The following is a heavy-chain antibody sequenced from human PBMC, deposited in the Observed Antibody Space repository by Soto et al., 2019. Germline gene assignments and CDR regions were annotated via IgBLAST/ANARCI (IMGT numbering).Heavy chain of an antibody. J-gene: IGHJ6*02. D-gene: IGHD5-18*01. V-gene: IGHV3-30-3*01. CDR1: GFTFSSYA. CDR2: ISYDGSNK. CDR3: ARDRIQLWGYYYHYGMDV. Sequence: PGGSLRLSCAASGFTFSSYAMHWVRQAPGKGLEWVAVISYDGSNKYYADSVKGRFTISRDNSKNTLYLQMNSLRAEDTAVYYCARDRIQLWGYYYHYGMDVCGQGTTVTVSS.